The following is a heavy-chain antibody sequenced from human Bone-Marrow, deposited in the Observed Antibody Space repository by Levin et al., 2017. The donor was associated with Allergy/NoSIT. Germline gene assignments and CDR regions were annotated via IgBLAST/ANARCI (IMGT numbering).Heavy chain of an antibody. J-gene: IGHJ4*02. CDR3: ALSGGATMDH. D-gene: IGHD1-26*01. V-gene: IGHV4-59*01. Sequence: SQTLSLPCTVSCGPIRSYYWSWIRQPPGGGLEWLGFIYYRGSGSATYNPSLKSRVTISVTPSKNQFSLNLRSVTAADTAVYYCALSGGATMDHWGQGTLVTVSS. CDR2: IYYRGSGSA. CDR1: CGPIRSYY.